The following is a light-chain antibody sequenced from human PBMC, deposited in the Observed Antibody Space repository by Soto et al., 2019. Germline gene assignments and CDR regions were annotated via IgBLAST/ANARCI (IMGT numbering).Light chain of an antibody. CDR3: QYYNDYCCR. J-gene: IGKJ1*01. CDR2: KTS. CDR1: QSISSW. Sequence: DIQLTQSPSTLSASVGDRVTITCRASQSISSWLAWYQQKPGKAPNFLIYKTSNLESGVPSRFSGSGSGTEFTLTINSLQPDDFATYYCQYYNDYCCRFGQGTKVEIK. V-gene: IGKV1-5*03.